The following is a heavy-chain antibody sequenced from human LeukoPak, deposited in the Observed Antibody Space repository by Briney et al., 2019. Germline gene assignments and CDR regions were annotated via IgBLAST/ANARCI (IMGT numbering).Heavy chain of an antibody. D-gene: IGHD2-15*01. V-gene: IGHV3-23*01. J-gene: IGHJ4*02. CDR3: ARAPVTSCRGAFCYPFDY. CDR1: GFTFSSYE. Sequence: TGGSLRLSCAASGFTFSSYEMNWVRQAPGKGLEWISATSSSDPGTYYADSVRGRFTISRDNSKNTLYLQMNSLRAEDAAIYYCARAPVTSCRGAFCYPFDYWGQGTRVTVSS. CDR2: TSSSDPGT.